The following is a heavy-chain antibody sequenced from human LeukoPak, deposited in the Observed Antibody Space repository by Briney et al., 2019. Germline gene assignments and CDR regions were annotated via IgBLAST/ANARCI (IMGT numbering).Heavy chain of an antibody. CDR3: ARGSVPAAPPGRWLDP. D-gene: IGHD2-2*01. J-gene: IGHJ5*02. V-gene: IGHV5-51*01. CDR2: IYPGDSDT. Sequence: ESLKISGKGSGYSFPSYWIGWVRQMPGKGLAWMGIIYPGDSDTRYSPSFQVQVTISADKSISPAYLQWSSLKASDTAMYYCARGSVPAAPPGRWLDPWGQGTLVTVSS. CDR1: GYSFPSYW.